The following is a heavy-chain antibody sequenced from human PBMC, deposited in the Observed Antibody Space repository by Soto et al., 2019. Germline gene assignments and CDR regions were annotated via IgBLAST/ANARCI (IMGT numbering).Heavy chain of an antibody. J-gene: IGHJ4*02. D-gene: IGHD1-1*01. Sequence: EVQLLESGGGLVQPGGSLRLSCAVSGFSFSTYGVTWVRQAPGKGLEWVCGVRGGSGVTHYADSVKGRFTITGDDSKNTVYLQMHSLRVEDTAVYYCAKWNGYGDFCGQGTLVTVSS. CDR3: AKWNGYGDF. CDR1: GFSFSTYG. V-gene: IGHV3-23*01. CDR2: VRGGSGVT.